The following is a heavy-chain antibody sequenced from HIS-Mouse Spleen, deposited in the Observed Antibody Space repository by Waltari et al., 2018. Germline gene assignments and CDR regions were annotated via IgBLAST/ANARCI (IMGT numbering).Heavy chain of an antibody. Sequence: QVQLVQSGAEVKKPGASVTVSCKASGYTFTGYYMHWVRQAPGQGLEWMGWINHNSGGTNDAQKYQGRVTMTRETSISTAYMELSRLRSDDTAVYYGAREGEVESGYGDYWGQGTLVTVSS. CDR2: INHNSGGT. J-gene: IGHJ4*02. V-gene: IGHV1-2*02. CDR1: GYTFTGYY. CDR3: AREGEVESGYGDY. D-gene: IGHD5-18*01.